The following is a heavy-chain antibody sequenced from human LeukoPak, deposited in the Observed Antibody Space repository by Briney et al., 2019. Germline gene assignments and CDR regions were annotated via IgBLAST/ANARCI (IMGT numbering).Heavy chain of an antibody. Sequence: GGSLRLSCAASGFTFSSYAMSWVRQAPGKGLEWVSPISGRGGSTFYTDSVKGRFTISRANSKNTLYLQMNSLRAEDTAVYYCAKHYSSGSYYFDYWGRGTLVTVSS. V-gene: IGHV3-23*01. D-gene: IGHD6-19*01. CDR1: GFTFSSYA. CDR3: AKHYSSGSYYFDY. J-gene: IGHJ4*02. CDR2: ISGRGGST.